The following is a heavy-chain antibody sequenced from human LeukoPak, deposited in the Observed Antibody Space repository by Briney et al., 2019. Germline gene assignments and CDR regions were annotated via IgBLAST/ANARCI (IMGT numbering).Heavy chain of an antibody. CDR2: ISTYSGNT. V-gene: IGHV1-18*01. CDR3: ARVGAAPGHFDY. Sequence: EASVKVSCKAPGYSFAGYGISWVRQAPGQGLEWIGWISTYSGNTNYAHNLQGRITVTTETSTSTAYMELRSLRSDDTAVYYCARVGAAPGHFDYWGQGTQLTVSS. D-gene: IGHD6-13*01. J-gene: IGHJ4*02. CDR1: GYSFAGYG.